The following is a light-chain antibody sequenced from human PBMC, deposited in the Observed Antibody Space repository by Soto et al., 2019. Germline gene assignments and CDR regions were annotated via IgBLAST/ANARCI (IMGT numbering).Light chain of an antibody. J-gene: IGKJ1*01. V-gene: IGKV1-17*01. CDR2: AAS. CDR1: PGIRND. Sequence: IQMTQSPSSLSASVGDRSTITCLASPGIRNDLGWFQQKPGKATKLLIYAASTLQSGVPSRFSGSGSGTEFTLTISSLQPEDFATYNCQHYNSYSEAVGQGTKVDIK. CDR3: QHYNSYSEA.